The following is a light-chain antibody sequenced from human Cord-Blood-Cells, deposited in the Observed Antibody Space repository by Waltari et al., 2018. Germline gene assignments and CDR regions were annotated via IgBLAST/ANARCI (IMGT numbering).Light chain of an antibody. CDR2: DNN. Sequence: QSVLTQPPSVSAAPGQKVTISCSGSSSNIGNNYVSWYQQLPGTAPKLIIYDNNKRPSGIPDRCSGYKSGTSATLGITGLQTGDEADYYCGTWDSSLSVVFGGGTKLTVL. J-gene: IGLJ2*01. V-gene: IGLV1-51*01. CDR1: SSNIGNNY. CDR3: GTWDSSLSVV.